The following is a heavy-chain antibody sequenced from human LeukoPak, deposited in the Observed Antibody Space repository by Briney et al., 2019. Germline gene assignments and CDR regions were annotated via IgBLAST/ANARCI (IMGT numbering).Heavy chain of an antibody. V-gene: IGHV4-30-4*01. J-gene: IGHJ3*02. CDR3: AILFTPMRACDI. CDR1: GGSISNGDYY. CDR2: IYYSGST. Sequence: SQTLSLTCTVSGGSISNGDYYWSWIRQPPGKGLEWFGYIYYSGSTYYNPSLKSRVTISVDTSKNQFSLKLSSVTAADTAVYYCAILFTPMRACDIWGRGTMVTVCS.